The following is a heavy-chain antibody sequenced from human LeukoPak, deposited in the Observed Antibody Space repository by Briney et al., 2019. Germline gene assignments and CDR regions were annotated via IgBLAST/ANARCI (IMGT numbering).Heavy chain of an antibody. D-gene: IGHD2-2*02. J-gene: IGHJ4*02. Sequence: GGSLRLSCAASGFTVSSNYMSWVRQAPGKGLEWVSVIYSGGSTYYADSVKGRFTISRDNAKNSLYLQMNSLRAEDTAVYYCARDQNLPNYCSSTSCYTGEFDYWGQGTLVTVSS. V-gene: IGHV3-53*01. CDR1: GFTVSSNY. CDR2: IYSGGST. CDR3: ARDQNLPNYCSSTSCYTGEFDY.